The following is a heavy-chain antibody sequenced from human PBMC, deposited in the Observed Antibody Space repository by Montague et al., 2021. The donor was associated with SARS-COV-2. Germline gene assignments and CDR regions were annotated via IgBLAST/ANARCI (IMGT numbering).Heavy chain of an antibody. D-gene: IGHD1-1*01. CDR2: TYYRSKWYT. J-gene: IGHJ4*02. V-gene: IGHV6-1*01. Sequence: CAISGDSVSSNSAAWNWIRQSPSGGLEWLGRTYYRSKWYTDYAPSAKTRITITPATSNNQFSLHLNSVTPGDTALYYCAREGTVPGPRGIYFDDWGQGTLVTVSS. CDR1: GDSVSSNSAA. CDR3: AREGTVPGPRGIYFDD.